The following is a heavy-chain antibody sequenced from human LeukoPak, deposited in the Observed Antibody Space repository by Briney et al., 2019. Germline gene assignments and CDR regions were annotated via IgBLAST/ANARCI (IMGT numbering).Heavy chain of an antibody. CDR2: INHSGST. CDR3: ARGWYSSSWFDY. V-gene: IGHV4-34*01. CDR1: GGSFSGYY. D-gene: IGHD6-13*01. J-gene: IGHJ4*02. Sequence: SETLSLTCAVYGGSFSGYYWSWIRQPPGKGLEWIGEINHSGSTNYNPSLKSRVTISVDTSKNQFSLKLSSVTAADTAVYYCARGWYSSSWFDYWGQGTLVTVSS.